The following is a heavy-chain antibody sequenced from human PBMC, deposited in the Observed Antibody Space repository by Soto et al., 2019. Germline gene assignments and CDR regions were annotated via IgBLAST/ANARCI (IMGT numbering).Heavy chain of an antibody. CDR3: HVAVAGSYFDY. V-gene: IGHV3-48*04. J-gene: IGHJ4*02. Sequence: GSLRLSCAASGFTFSSYSMNWVRQAPGKGLEWVSYISSSSSTIYYIDSVKGRFTISRDNAKNSLFLQMDSLRAEDTAVYYWHVAVAGSYFDYWGQGTLVTVSS. CDR2: ISSSSSTI. D-gene: IGHD6-19*01. CDR1: GFTFSSYS.